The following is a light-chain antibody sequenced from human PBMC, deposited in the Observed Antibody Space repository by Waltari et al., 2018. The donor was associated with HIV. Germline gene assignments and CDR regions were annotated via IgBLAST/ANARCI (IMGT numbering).Light chain of an antibody. V-gene: IGKV3-15*01. CDR2: GAS. CDR3: HQYDDWPPDT. CDR1: QSIGSR. Sequence: EIVMTQSPATLSVSPGERATLSCRASQSIGSRLAWYPQRRGQAPRLLVYGASTMAAVIPARFSGSGSGTEFTLTINSLQSEDFALYYCHQYDDWPPDTFGQGTKLE. J-gene: IGKJ2*01.